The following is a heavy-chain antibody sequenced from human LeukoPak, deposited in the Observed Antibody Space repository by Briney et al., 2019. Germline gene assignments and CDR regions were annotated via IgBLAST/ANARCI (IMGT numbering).Heavy chain of an antibody. J-gene: IGHJ4*02. CDR1: GDSISSYY. V-gene: IGHV4-4*07. Sequence: SETLSLTCTVSGDSISSYYWSWIRQPAGKGLEWIGRISTTGNTNYNPSLKSPVTISADKSNNQFSLQLSSVTAADTAVYYCARVPPRAAMVYFDYWGQGTLVTVSS. D-gene: IGHD5-18*01. CDR2: ISTTGNT. CDR3: ARVPPRAAMVYFDY.